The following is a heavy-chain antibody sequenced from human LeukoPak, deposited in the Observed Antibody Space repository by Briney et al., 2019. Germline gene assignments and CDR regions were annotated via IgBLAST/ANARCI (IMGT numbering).Heavy chain of an antibody. CDR2: IYYSGST. D-gene: IGHD3-3*01. CDR3: ARGALAYDFWSGYYGTGSFDY. CDR1: GGSISSGDYY. J-gene: IGHJ4*02. V-gene: IGHV4-30-4*08. Sequence: SQTLSLTCTVSGGSISSGDYYWSWIRQPPGKGLEWIGYIYYSGSTYYNPSLKSRVTISVDTSKNQFSLKLSSVTAADTAVYYCARGALAYDFWSGYYGTGSFDYWGQGTLVSVSS.